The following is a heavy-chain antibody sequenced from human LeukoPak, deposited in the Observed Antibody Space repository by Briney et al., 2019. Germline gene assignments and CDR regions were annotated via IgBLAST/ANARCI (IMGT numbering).Heavy chain of an antibody. Sequence: GGSLRLSCAASGFTFSNAWMSWVRQAPGKGLEWVGRIKSKTDGGTTDYAAPVKGRFTISREDSKNKMYLQMNSLKTEDTAVYYCAKDNTGGYYFGYWGQGTLVTVSS. D-gene: IGHD2-8*02. CDR1: GFTFSNAW. CDR3: AKDNTGGYYFGY. V-gene: IGHV3-15*01. CDR2: IKSKTDGGTT. J-gene: IGHJ4*02.